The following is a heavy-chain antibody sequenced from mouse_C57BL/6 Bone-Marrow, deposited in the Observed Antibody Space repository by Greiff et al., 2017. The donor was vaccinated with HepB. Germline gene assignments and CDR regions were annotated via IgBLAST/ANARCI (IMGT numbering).Heavy chain of an antibody. CDR2: SRNKANDYTT. V-gene: IGHV7-1*01. Sequence: EVKVVDSGGGLVQSGRSLRLSCATSGFTFSDFYMEWVRQAPGKGLEWIAASRNKANDYTTEYSASVKGRFIVSRDTSQSILYLQMNALRAEDTAIYYCARDAATVVAGAMDYWGQGTSVTVSS. J-gene: IGHJ4*01. D-gene: IGHD1-1*01. CDR1: GFTFSDFY. CDR3: ARDAATVVAGAMDY.